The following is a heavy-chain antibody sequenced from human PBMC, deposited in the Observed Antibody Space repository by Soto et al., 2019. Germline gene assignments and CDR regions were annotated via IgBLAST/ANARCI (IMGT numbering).Heavy chain of an antibody. CDR2: IWYDGSNK. CDR1: GFTFSSYG. D-gene: IGHD1-26*01. Sequence: QVQLLESGGGVVQPGRSLRLSCAASGFTFSSYGMHWVRQAPGKGLEWVAVIWYDGSNKYYADSVKGRFTISRDNSKNTLYLQMNSLRAEDTAVYYCARGILVGATLFDYWGQGTLVTVSS. J-gene: IGHJ4*02. V-gene: IGHV3-33*01. CDR3: ARGILVGATLFDY.